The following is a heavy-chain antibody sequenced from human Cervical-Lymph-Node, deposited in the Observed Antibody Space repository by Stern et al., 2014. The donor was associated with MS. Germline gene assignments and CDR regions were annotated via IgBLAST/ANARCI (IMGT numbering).Heavy chain of an antibody. V-gene: IGHV1-18*01. CDR3: ARGPYYDILTGYYPVDY. D-gene: IGHD3-9*01. J-gene: IGHJ4*02. CDR2: ISTYNGNT. Sequence: VQLEESGAEVKKPGASVTVSCNASGYTFINYGISWVRQAPGQGLEWMGWISTYNGNTHYAQKLQGRVTMTTDTSTSTAYMELRSLGSDDTAVYFCARGPYYDILTGYYPVDYWGQGTLVTVSS. CDR1: GYTFINYG.